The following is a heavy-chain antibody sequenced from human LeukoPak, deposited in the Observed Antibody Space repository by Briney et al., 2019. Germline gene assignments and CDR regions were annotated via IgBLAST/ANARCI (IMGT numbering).Heavy chain of an antibody. CDR1: GFTFSSYA. V-gene: IGHV3-23*01. CDR2: ISGSGGST. D-gene: IGHD6-13*01. CDR3: AKEATSSSWIDYYYGMDV. J-gene: IGHJ6*02. Sequence: GGSLRLSCAASGFTFSSYAMSWVRQAPGKGLEWVSAISGSGGSTHYADSVKGRFTISRDNSKNTLYLQMNSLRAEDTAVYYCAKEATSSSWIDYYYGMDVWGQGTTVTVSS.